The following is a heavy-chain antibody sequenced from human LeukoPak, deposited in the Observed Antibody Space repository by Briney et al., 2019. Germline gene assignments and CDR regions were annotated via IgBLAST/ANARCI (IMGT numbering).Heavy chain of an antibody. Sequence: EGSLRLSCAASGFTFSNYWMHWVRQAPGKGLVWVSRINSDGSRTTHADSVKGRFTISRDNAKNTLYLQMNSLRAEDTAVYYCARDRGPRGYWGQGTLVTVSS. CDR3: ARDRGPRGY. J-gene: IGHJ4*02. CDR1: GFTFSNYW. CDR2: INSDGSRT. D-gene: IGHD3-10*01. V-gene: IGHV3-74*01.